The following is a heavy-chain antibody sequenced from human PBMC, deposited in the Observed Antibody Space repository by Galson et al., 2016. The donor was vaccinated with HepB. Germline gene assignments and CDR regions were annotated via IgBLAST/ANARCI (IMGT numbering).Heavy chain of an antibody. J-gene: IGHJ4*02. CDR3: ARSRGSYFGHDY. Sequence: TLSLTCTVSGGSIRGGNYYWSWIRQSAGKGLEWIGHIYSRESIITIKSRITISVDTSKNQFSLELTSVTAADTAVYYCARSRGSYFGHDYWGQGTLVIVSS. V-gene: IGHV4-61*09. CDR2: IYSRESI. CDR1: GGSIRGGNYY. D-gene: IGHD3-10*01.